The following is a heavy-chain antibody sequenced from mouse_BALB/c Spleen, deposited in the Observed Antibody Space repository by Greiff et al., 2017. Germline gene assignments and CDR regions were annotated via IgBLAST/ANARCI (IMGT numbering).Heavy chain of an antibody. CDR1: GFTFSSYT. Sequence: DVQLQESGGGLVQPGGSLKLSCAASGFTFSSYTMSWVRQTPEKRLEWVAYISNGGGSTYYPDTVKGRFTISRDNAKNTLYLQMSSLKSEDTAMYYCARRYLHWYFAVWGAEGTVTASS. V-gene: IGHV5-12-2*01. J-gene: IGHJ1*01. D-gene: IGHD6-1*01. CDR2: ISNGGGST. CDR3: ARRYLHWYFAV.